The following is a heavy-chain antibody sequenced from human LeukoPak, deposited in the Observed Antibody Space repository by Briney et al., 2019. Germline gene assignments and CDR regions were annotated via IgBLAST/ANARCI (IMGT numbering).Heavy chain of an antibody. CDR2: VYTSGNP. CDR3: ARSRAAYSNWFDP. D-gene: IGHD1-26*01. Sequence: SETLSLTCTVSGASISSYYWSWIRQPAGKGLEWIGRVYTSGNPNYNPSLKSRVTISLDKSKNQFSLKLTSVTAADTAVYYCARSRAAYSNWFDPWGQGTLVTVSS. CDR1: GASISSYY. J-gene: IGHJ5*02. V-gene: IGHV4-4*07.